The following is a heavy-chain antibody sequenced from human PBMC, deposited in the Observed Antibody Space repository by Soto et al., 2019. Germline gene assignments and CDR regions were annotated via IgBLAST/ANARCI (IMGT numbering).Heavy chain of an antibody. J-gene: IGHJ4*02. D-gene: IGHD6-13*01. CDR3: ARASRHIAAAGPPYFDY. CDR2: INPNSGAA. CDR1: GNTFSTYS. Sequence: GASVKVSCKASGNTFSTYSITCVRQAPGQGLEWMGWINPNSGAANYAQKFQGRVTITRDTSTSTAYMELSRLRSDDTAVYYCARASRHIAAAGPPYFDYWGQGTLVTVSS. V-gene: IGHV1-2*02.